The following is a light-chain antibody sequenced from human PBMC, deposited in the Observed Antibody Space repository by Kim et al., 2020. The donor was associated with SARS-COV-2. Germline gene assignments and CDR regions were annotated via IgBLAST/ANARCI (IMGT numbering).Light chain of an antibody. Sequence: QLVLTQSPSASASLGASVKLTCTLSSGHSSYDIAWHQQQPEKGPRYLMKVNSDGSHIKGDGIPDRFSGSSSGAERYLTIASLQSEDEADYYCQTWGTGIRVFGGGTQLTVL. J-gene: IGLJ3*02. CDR1: SGHSSYD. CDR3: QTWGTGIRV. V-gene: IGLV4-69*02. CDR2: VNSDGSH.